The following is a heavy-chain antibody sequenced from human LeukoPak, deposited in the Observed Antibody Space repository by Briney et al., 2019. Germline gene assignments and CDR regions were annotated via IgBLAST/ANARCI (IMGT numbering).Heavy chain of an antibody. J-gene: IGHJ4*02. V-gene: IGHV1-46*01. CDR3: AGWDCSGGSCYSRVDY. CDR2: INPSGGST. CDR1: GYTFTSHY. Sequence: ASVKVSCKASGYTFTSHYMHWVRQAPGQGLEWMGIINPSGGSTSYAQKFQGRVTITADKSTSTAYMELSSLRSEDTAVYYCAGWDCSGGSCYSRVDYWGQGTLVTVSS. D-gene: IGHD2-15*01.